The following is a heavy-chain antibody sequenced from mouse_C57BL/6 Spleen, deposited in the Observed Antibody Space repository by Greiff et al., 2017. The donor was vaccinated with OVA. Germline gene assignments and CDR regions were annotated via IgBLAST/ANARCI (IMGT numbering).Heavy chain of an antibody. V-gene: IGHV1-72*01. D-gene: IGHD1-1*01. J-gene: IGHJ4*01. CDR3: ARAITTVVARDYAMDY. Sequence: QVQLQQPGAELVKPGASVKLSCKASGYTFTSYWMHWVKQRPGRGLEWIGRIDPNSGGTKYNEKFKSKATLTVDKPSSTAYMQLSSLTSEDSAVYYFARAITTVVARDYAMDYWGQGTSVTVSS. CDR2: IDPNSGGT. CDR1: GYTFTSYW.